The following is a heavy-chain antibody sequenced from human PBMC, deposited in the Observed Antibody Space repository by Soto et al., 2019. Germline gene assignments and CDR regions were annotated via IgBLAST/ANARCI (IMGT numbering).Heavy chain of an antibody. V-gene: IGHV3-73*01. CDR3: TGQYFDGSNYYQPDY. Sequence: GGSLRLSCAASGFIFSDSGIHWVRQASGKGLQWVANIRSKADSYATAYAASVTGRFTISRDDSQNTVYLQLNSLKIEDTALYYCTGQYFDGSNYYQPDYWGRGTLVTVSS. D-gene: IGHD3-22*01. J-gene: IGHJ4*02. CDR2: IRSKADSYAT. CDR1: GFIFSDSG.